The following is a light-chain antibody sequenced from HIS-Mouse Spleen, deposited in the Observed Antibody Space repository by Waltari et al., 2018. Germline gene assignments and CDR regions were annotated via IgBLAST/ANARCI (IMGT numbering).Light chain of an antibody. CDR1: SLRSYS. CDR3: NSRDSSGNHVV. Sequence: SSELTQDPAVSVALGQTVRITCQGASLRSYSASLYQQKPGQAPVLVIYGKNNRPSGIPDRFSGSSSGNTASLTITGAQAEDEADYYCNSRDSSGNHVVFGGGTKLTVL. J-gene: IGLJ2*01. CDR2: GKN. V-gene: IGLV3-19*01.